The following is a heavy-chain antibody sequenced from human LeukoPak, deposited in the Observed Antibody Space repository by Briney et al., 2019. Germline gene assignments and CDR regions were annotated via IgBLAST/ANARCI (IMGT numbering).Heavy chain of an antibody. Sequence: SVKVSCKASGGTFSSYAISWVRQAPGQGLEWMGGIIPIFGTASYAQKFQGRVTITADESTSTAYTGLSSLRSEDTAVYYCARGSGMATILYYGMDVWGQGTTVSVSS. CDR2: IIPIFGTA. D-gene: IGHD5-24*01. CDR3: ARGSGMATILYYGMDV. CDR1: GGTFSSYA. J-gene: IGHJ6*02. V-gene: IGHV1-69*13.